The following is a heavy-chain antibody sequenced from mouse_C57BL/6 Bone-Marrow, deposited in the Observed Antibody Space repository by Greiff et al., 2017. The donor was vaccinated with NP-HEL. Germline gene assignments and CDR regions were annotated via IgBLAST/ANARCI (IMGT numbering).Heavy chain of an antibody. CDR2: IYPRSGNT. Sequence: VQVVESGAELARPGASVKLSCKASGYTFTSYGISWVKQRTGQGLEWIGEIYPRSGNTYYNEKFKGKATLTADKSSSTAYMELRSLTSEDSAVYFWERGGGRDYFDYWGQGTTLTVSS. J-gene: IGHJ2*01. V-gene: IGHV1-81*01. D-gene: IGHD3-3*01. CDR1: GYTFTSYG. CDR3: ERGGGRDYFDY.